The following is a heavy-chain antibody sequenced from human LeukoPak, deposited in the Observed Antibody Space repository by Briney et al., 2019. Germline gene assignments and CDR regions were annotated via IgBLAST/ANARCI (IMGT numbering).Heavy chain of an antibody. CDR3: ARDKWFTTYYYYGMDV. D-gene: IGHD3-22*01. CDR2: IYYSGST. CDR1: GGSVSSGSYY. V-gene: IGHV4-61*01. Sequence: PSETLSLTCTVSGGSVSSGSYYWSWIRQPPGKGLEWIGYIYYSGSTNYNPSLKSRVTISVDTSKNQFSLKLSSVTAADTAVYYCARDKWFTTYYYYGMDVWGQGTTVTVSS. J-gene: IGHJ6*02.